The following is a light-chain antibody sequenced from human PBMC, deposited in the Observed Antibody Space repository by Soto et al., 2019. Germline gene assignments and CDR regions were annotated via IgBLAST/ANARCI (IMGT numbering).Light chain of an antibody. Sequence: QSVLTQPPSASGTPGQRVTISCSGSSSNIGSNAINWYQQLPGTAPKLLIYSNNHRPSGVPDRFSGSKSGTSASLAISGLQSEDEADYYFAAWDDRLNGYVFGTGTKLTVL. CDR3: AAWDDRLNGYV. CDR2: SNN. V-gene: IGLV1-44*01. J-gene: IGLJ1*01. CDR1: SSNIGSNA.